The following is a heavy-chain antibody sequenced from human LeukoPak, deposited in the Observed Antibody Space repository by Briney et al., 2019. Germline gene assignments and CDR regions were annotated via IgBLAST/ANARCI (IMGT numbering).Heavy chain of an antibody. V-gene: IGHV4-30-2*06. CDR2: IHHSGNT. CDR1: GDSISSGTYY. D-gene: IGHD1-26*01. CDR3: ARGFRSGTYPFDY. Sequence: SETLSLTCTVSGDSISSGTYYWNWIRQSPRRGLEWIGNIHHSGNTYSSPSLKSRVTISVDRSKNQFSLKLNSVTAADTAVYYCARGFRSGTYPFDYWGQGALVTVSS. J-gene: IGHJ4*02.